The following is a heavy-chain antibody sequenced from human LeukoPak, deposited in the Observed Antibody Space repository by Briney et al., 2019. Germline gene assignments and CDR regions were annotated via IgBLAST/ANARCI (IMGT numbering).Heavy chain of an antibody. CDR2: IYYSGST. D-gene: IGHD4-17*01. J-gene: IGHJ4*02. V-gene: IGHV4-59*08. Sequence: SETLSLTCTVSGGSISSYYWSWIRQPPGKGLEWIGYIYYSGSTNYKPSRKSRVTISVDTSKNQFSLKLSSVTAADTAVHYCARHALYGDYEGDYWGQGTLVTVSS. CDR3: ARHALYGDYEGDY. CDR1: GGSISSYY.